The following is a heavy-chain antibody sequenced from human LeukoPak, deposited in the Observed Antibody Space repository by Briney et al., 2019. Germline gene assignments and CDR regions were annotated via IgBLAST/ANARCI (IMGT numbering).Heavy chain of an antibody. J-gene: IGHJ6*03. Sequence: SETLSLTCTVSGGSISSTTYYWAWIRQPPGKGLEWIGSIYKAGNTNYSPSLRSRVFISVDTSNNQFSLSLSSVTAADTAVYYCARHPGYYYYYMDVWGKGTTVTISS. CDR2: IYKAGNT. CDR3: ARHPGYYYYYMDV. V-gene: IGHV4-39*01. D-gene: IGHD1-14*01. CDR1: GGSISSTTYY.